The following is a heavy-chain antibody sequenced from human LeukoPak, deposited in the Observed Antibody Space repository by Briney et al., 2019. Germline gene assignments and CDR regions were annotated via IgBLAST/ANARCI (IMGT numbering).Heavy chain of an antibody. CDR2: IYYSGST. J-gene: IGHJ5*02. Sequence: KPSETLSLTCTVSGGSISSYYWSWIRQPPGKGLEWIGYIYYSGSTNYNPSLKSRVTISVDTSKNQFSLKLSSVTAADTAVYYCARQGTSSSYFSWFDPWGQGTLVTVSS. V-gene: IGHV4-59*08. CDR3: ARQGTSSSYFSWFDP. CDR1: GGSISSYY. D-gene: IGHD6-13*01.